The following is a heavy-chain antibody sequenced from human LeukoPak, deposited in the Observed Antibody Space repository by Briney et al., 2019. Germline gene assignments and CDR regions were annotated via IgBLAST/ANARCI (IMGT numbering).Heavy chain of an antibody. Sequence: GGSLRLSCAASGFTFSSYWMSWVRQAPGKGLEWVANIKQDGSEKKYVDSVKDRFTISRDNAKNSLYLQMNSLRAEDTAVYFCTRDGLYYYDSSGYRYFDYWGQGTLVTVSS. CDR3: TRDGLYYYDSSGYRYFDY. J-gene: IGHJ4*02. D-gene: IGHD3-22*01. CDR1: GFTFSSYW. CDR2: IKQDGSEK. V-gene: IGHV3-7*01.